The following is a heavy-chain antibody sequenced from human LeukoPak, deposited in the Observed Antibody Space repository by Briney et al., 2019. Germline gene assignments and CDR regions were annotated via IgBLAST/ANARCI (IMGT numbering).Heavy chain of an antibody. Sequence: PGGSLRLSCAASGFTFSRYSLNWVRQAPGKGLEWVAFIRADGSNKYYADSVKGRFTISRDNSKNTLYLQMNSLRPEDTAVYYCASGGTYSGYFSYWGQGTLVIVSS. CDR3: ASGGTYSGYFSY. J-gene: IGHJ4*02. V-gene: IGHV3-30*02. CDR2: IRADGSNK. D-gene: IGHD1-26*01. CDR1: GFTFSRYS.